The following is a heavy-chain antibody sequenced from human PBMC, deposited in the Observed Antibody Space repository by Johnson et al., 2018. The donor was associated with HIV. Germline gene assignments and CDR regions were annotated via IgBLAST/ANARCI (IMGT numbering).Heavy chain of an antibody. D-gene: IGHD1-14*01. Sequence: EQLVESGGGLVQPGGSLRLSCAASGFTVSSNYMSWIRQAPGKGLEWVSVIYSGGSTYYADSVKGRFTISRDNSKNTLYLQMNSLRAEDTAVYYCARASAVFDAFDIWGQGTMVTVSS. J-gene: IGHJ3*02. V-gene: IGHV3-66*02. CDR2: IYSGGST. CDR1: GFTVSSNY. CDR3: ARASAVFDAFDI.